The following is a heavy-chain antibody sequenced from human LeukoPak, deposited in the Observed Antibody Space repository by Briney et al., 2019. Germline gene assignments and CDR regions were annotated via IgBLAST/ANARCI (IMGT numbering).Heavy chain of an antibody. CDR1: GYSFTSYW. J-gene: IGHJ4*02. V-gene: IGHV5-51*01. Sequence: GESLKISCKGSGYSFTSYWIGWVRQMPGKGLEWMGIIYPGDSDTRYSPSFQGQVTISADKSISTAYLQWSSLKASDTAMYYCARQGTIAARPGYFDYWGQGTLLTVSS. CDR2: IYPGDSDT. CDR3: ARQGTIAARPGYFDY. D-gene: IGHD6-6*01.